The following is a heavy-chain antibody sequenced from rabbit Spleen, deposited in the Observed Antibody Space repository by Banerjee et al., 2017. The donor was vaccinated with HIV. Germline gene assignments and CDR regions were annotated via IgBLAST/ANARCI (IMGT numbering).Heavy chain of an antibody. CDR3: ARDTGSSFSSYGMDL. V-gene: IGHV1S40*01. CDR1: GFSFSSSDY. D-gene: IGHD8-1*01. J-gene: IGHJ6*01. CDR2: IAGSSSGLT. Sequence: QSLEESGGGLVQPEGSLALTCKASGFSFSSSDYICWVRQAPGKGLEWISCIAGSSSGLTYSATWAKGRFTISKTSSTTVTLQMTSLTVADTATYFCARDTGSSFSSYGMDLWGQGTLVTVS.